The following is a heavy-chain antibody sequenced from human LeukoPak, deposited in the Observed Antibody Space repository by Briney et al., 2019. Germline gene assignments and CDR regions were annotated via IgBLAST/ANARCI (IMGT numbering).Heavy chain of an antibody. CDR1: GFTFSSYG. CDR2: AYGDGTDK. D-gene: IGHD2-15*01. V-gene: IGHV3-33*08. CDR3: ATGGRFYYDL. Sequence: GGSLRLSCAASGFTFSSYGMHWVRQAPGKGLEWVAVAYGDGTDKYYADSVKGRFTISKDLSQNRLYMQMNSLRAEDAAMYYCATGGRFYYDLWGQGTLVTVSS. J-gene: IGHJ4*02.